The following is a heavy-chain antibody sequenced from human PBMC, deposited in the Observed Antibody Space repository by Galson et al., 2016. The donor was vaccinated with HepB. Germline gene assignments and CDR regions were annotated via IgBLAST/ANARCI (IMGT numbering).Heavy chain of an antibody. V-gene: IGHV1-69*13. CDR2: IIPIFGTA. CDR3: ARGLGTIFGVVITDYYYYGMDV. CDR1: GYTFTTYG. J-gene: IGHJ6*02. Sequence: SVKVSCKASGYTFTTYGISWVRQAPGQGLEWMGGIIPIFGTANYAQKFQGRVTITADESTSTAYMELSSLRSEDTAVYYCARGLGTIFGVVITDYYYYGMDVWGQGTTVTVSS. D-gene: IGHD3-3*01.